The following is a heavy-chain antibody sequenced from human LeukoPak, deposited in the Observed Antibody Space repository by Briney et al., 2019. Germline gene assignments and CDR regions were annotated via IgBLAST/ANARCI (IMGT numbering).Heavy chain of an antibody. CDR1: GFTFSSYA. Sequence: PGRSLRLSCAASGFTFSSYAMHWVRQAPGKGLEWVAVISYDGSNKYYADSVKGRFTISRDNSKNTLYLQMNSLRAEDTAVYYCAREPYEDQDYFDYWGQGTLVTVSS. CDR2: ISYDGSNK. V-gene: IGHV3-30-3*01. CDR3: AREPYEDQDYFDY. D-gene: IGHD3-16*01. J-gene: IGHJ4*02.